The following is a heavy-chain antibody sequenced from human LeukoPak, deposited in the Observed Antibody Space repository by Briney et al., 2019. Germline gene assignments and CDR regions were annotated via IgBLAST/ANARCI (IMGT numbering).Heavy chain of an antibody. J-gene: IGHJ5*02. D-gene: IGHD6-19*01. Sequence: SETLSLTCAVYGGSFSDYYWSRIRQPPGKGLEWIGEINHSGSTNYNPSLKSRVTISVDTSKNQFSLKLTSVTAADTAVYYCAKGIAVAYNWFDPWGQGTLVTVSS. CDR2: INHSGST. V-gene: IGHV4-34*01. CDR1: GGSFSDYY. CDR3: AKGIAVAYNWFDP.